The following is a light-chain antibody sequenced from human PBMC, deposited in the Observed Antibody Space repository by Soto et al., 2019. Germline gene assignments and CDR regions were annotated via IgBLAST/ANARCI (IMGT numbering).Light chain of an antibody. V-gene: IGLV1-47*01. Sequence: QSVLTQPPPASGTPGQRVTISCSGSSSNIGSNYVYWYQQLPGTAPKLLIYRNNQRPSGVPDRFSGSKSGTSASLAISGLRSEDEADYYCAAWDDSLSGPVFGTGTKVTVL. CDR3: AAWDDSLSGPV. CDR1: SSNIGSNY. CDR2: RNN. J-gene: IGLJ1*01.